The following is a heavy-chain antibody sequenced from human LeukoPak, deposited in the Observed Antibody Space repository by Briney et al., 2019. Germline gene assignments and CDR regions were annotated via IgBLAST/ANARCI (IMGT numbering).Heavy chain of an antibody. CDR3: ARRTMIFGVAAYMDV. D-gene: IGHD3-3*01. J-gene: IGHJ6*03. CDR2: IYYSGST. V-gene: IGHV4-39*01. CDR1: GGSISSSHYY. Sequence: SETLSLTCSVSGGSISSSHYYWGWIRQPPGKGLEWIGSIYYSGSTDYNTSLRSRLTISVDMSKNQFSLKVRSVTAADTAIYYCARRTMIFGVAAYMDVWGKGTTVTVSS.